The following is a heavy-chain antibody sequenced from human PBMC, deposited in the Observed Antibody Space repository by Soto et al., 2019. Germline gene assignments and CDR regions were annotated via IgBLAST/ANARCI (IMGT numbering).Heavy chain of an antibody. CDR3: ARRSSSSLGSLFDP. Sequence: SEPLSLTCVVSGGSVTSHHWSWIRQFPGQGLEWIAYTSYTGNKNYNPSLESRVTMSVDTSKNQFSLKLSSVTPTDTAVYYCARRSSSSLGSLFDPWGRGILVTVSS. V-gene: IGHV4-59*04. D-gene: IGHD6-6*01. CDR2: TSYTGNK. J-gene: IGHJ5*02. CDR1: GGSVTSHH.